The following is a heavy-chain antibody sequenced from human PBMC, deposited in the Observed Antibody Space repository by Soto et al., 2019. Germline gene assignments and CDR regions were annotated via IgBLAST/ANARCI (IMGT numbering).Heavy chain of an antibody. Sequence: PGGSLRLSCTASGFTFSDSWMGWVRHTPGKGLEWVGRVLSKSDGGTTDYAAPVKGRFTISRDDSENMLYLQMNSLRAEDTAVYYCAKSPHFYDILTADVGYFDYWGQGTLVTVSS. CDR2: VLSKSDGGTT. V-gene: IGHV3-15*01. CDR3: AKSPHFYDILTADVGYFDY. D-gene: IGHD3-9*01. CDR1: GFTFSDSW. J-gene: IGHJ4*02.